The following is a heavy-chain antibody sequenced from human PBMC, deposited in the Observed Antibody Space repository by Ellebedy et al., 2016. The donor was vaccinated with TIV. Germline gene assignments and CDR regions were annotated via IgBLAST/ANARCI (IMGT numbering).Heavy chain of an antibody. D-gene: IGHD2-2*01. J-gene: IGHJ6*04. V-gene: IGHV3-23*01. CDR1: GFTFSSYA. CDR2: ISGSGGTT. Sequence: GGSLRLSXAASGFTFSSYAMSWVRQAPGKGLEWVSAISGSGGTTYYADSVKGRFTISRDNSKNTLYLQMNSLRAKDTAVYYCAKEDIVVVPAAMMDVWGKGTTVTVSS. CDR3: AKEDIVVVPAAMMDV.